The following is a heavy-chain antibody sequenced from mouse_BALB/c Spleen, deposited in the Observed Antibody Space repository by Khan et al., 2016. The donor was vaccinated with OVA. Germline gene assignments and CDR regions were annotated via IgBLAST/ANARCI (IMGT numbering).Heavy chain of an antibody. Sequence: QVQLQQSGPELVKPGASVKMSCKASGYTFTDYIMSWVKQRTGQGLEWIGEIYPGSGSTYYNEKFKGKATLTADTSSNTAYMHLSSLTSEDSAVXFCARSPYGNSFAYWGQGTLVTVSA. J-gene: IGHJ3*01. D-gene: IGHD2-1*01. V-gene: IGHV1-77*01. CDR3: ARSPYGNSFAY. CDR1: GYTFTDYI. CDR2: IYPGSGST.